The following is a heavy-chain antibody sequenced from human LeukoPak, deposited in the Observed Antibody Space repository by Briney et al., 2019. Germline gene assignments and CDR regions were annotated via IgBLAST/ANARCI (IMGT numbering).Heavy chain of an antibody. Sequence: SETLSLTCTVSGGSFSSYYWNWIRQPPGKGLEWIGYIYYSGTTNYNPSLESRVTISVDTSKNQFSLRLSSVTAADTALYYCARDRGSGYLDSWGQGTLVTVSS. CDR1: GGSFSSYY. V-gene: IGHV4-59*01. CDR3: ARDRGSGYLDS. D-gene: IGHD3-22*01. J-gene: IGHJ4*02. CDR2: IYYSGTT.